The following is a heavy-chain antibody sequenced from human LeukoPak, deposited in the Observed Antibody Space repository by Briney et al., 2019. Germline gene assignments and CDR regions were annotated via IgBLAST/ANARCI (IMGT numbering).Heavy chain of an antibody. V-gene: IGHV3-49*04. CDR1: GXTFGDYA. CDR2: IRSKAYGGTT. Sequence: PGRSLRLSCTASGXTFGDYAMSWVRQAPGKGLEWVGFIRSKAYGGTTEYAASVKGRFTISRDDSKNIAYLQMNSLKTEDTAVYYCTRVMIVVVAADYWGQGTLVTVSS. J-gene: IGHJ4*02. D-gene: IGHD3-22*01. CDR3: TRVMIVVVAADY.